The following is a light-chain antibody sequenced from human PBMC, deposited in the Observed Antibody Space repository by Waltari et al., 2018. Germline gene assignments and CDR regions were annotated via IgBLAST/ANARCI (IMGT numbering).Light chain of an antibody. Sequence: EIVMTQSPATLSVSPGERATLSCRASQSVISNLAGYQQKPGQATRLLIYVATTRATGIRARFSGRGSRTEFTLTISSLQSEDFAVDYCQQYNNWPITFGQGTRLEIK. CDR1: QSVISN. V-gene: IGKV3-15*01. J-gene: IGKJ5*01. CDR3: QQYNNWPIT. CDR2: VAT.